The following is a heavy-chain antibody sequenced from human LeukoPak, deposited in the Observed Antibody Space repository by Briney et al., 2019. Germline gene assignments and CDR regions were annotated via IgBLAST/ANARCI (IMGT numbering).Heavy chain of an antibody. D-gene: IGHD3-22*01. Sequence: SETLSLTCTVSGGSISTYYWSWIRQPPGKGLGWIGYIYNIGSTNYNPSLKSRVTISVDTSKNQFSLKLSSVTAADTAVYYCARAVNRASYYYDSSGYYRWWFDPWGQGTLVTVSS. J-gene: IGHJ5*02. CDR2: IYNIGST. CDR1: GGSISTYY. CDR3: ARAVNRASYYYDSSGYYRWWFDP. V-gene: IGHV4-59*01.